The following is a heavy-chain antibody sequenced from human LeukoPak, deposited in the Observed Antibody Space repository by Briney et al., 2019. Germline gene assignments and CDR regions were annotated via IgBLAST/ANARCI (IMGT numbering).Heavy chain of an antibody. CDR3: ANLWIQLWATIDY. Sequence: PGGSLRLSCAASGFTFSSYAMSWVRQAPGKGLEWVSAISGSGGSTYYADSVKGRFTISRDNSKNTLYLQMNSLRAEDTAVYYCANLWIQLWATIDYWGQGTLVTVSS. J-gene: IGHJ4*02. CDR2: ISGSGGST. V-gene: IGHV3-23*01. CDR1: GFTFSSYA. D-gene: IGHD5-18*01.